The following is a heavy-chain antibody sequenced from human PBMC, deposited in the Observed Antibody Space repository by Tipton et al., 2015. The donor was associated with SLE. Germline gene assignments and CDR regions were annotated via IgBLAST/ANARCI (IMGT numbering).Heavy chain of an antibody. V-gene: IGHV4-61*01. CDR2: FYYSGST. CDR3: AREVAGAGYYYYMDV. J-gene: IGHJ6*03. CDR1: GGSISSSSYY. Sequence: TLSLTCAVSGGSISSSSYYWSWIRRPPGKGLEWIGYFYYSGSTNYNPSLKSRVTISLDTSKNQFSLQLSSVTAADTAVYYCAREVAGAGYYYYMDVWGKGTTVIVSS. D-gene: IGHD6-19*01.